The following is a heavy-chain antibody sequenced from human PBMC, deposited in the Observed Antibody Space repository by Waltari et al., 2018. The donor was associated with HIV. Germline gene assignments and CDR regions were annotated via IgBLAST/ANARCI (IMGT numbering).Heavy chain of an antibody. J-gene: IGHJ4*02. CDR1: GYSISSGYY. CDR2: IYHSGST. D-gene: IGHD1-26*01. Sequence: QVQLQESGPGLVKPSETLSLTCTVSGYSISSGYYWGWIRQPPGKGLEWIGSIYHSGSTYYNPSLKSRVTISVDTSKNQFSLKLSSVTAADTAVYYCATRIVGATTIDYWGQGTLVTVSS. V-gene: IGHV4-38-2*02. CDR3: ATRIVGATTIDY.